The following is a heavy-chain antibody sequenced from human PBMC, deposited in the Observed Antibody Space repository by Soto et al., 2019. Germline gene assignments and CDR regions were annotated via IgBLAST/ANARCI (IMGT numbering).Heavy chain of an antibody. D-gene: IGHD3-22*01. CDR1: GFTFSSYW. V-gene: IGHV3-74*01. CDR3: ARTGYYYDNKGYDFDY. Sequence: GGSLRLSCTASGFTFSSYWMHWVRQAPGTGLIWVSRINTDGSGTTYADSVRGRFTISRDNAKNTAYLQMNSLRAEDTAVYYCARTGYYYDNKGYDFDYWGQGTLVTVSS. J-gene: IGHJ4*02. CDR2: INTDGSGT.